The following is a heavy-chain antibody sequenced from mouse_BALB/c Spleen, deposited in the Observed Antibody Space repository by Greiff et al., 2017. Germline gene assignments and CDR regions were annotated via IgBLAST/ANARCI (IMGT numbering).Heavy chain of an antibody. CDR1: GYTFTSYW. CDR2: IDPSDSYT. CDR3: TRGGYYAMDY. Sequence: QVQLQQPGAELVKPGASVKMSCKASGYTFTSYWMHWVKQRPGQGLEWIGTIDPSDSYTSYNQKFKGKATLTVDTSSSTAYMQLSSLTSEDSAVYYCTRGGYYAMDYWGQGTSVTVAS. V-gene: IGHV1S127*01. J-gene: IGHJ4*01.